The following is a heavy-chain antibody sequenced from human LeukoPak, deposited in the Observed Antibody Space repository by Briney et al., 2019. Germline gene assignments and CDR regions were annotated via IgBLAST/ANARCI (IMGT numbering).Heavy chain of an antibody. V-gene: IGHV3-64D*06. D-gene: IGHD2-2*01. Sequence: GGSLRLSCSASGLTFPSYALHWVRQAPGKGLEYVSAISTTGSRTYYADSVKGRFTISRDNSKSTMYLQMISLRPEDTAVYYCVTAYCSSTNFYGPEYWGRETLVTVSS. CDR1: GLTFPSYA. CDR2: ISTTGSRT. CDR3: VTAYCSSTNFYGPEY. J-gene: IGHJ4*02.